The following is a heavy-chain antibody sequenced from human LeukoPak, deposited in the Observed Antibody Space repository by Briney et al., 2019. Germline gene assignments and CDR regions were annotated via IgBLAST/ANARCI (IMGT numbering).Heavy chain of an antibody. D-gene: IGHD4-17*01. J-gene: IGHJ6*03. CDR2: ISYDGSNK. V-gene: IGHV3-30*04. CDR3: ARDFHDYGDYYMDV. CDR1: GFTFSSYA. Sequence: GGSLRLSCAASGFTFSSYAMHWVRQAPGKGLEWVAVISYDGSNKYYADSVKGRFTISRDNSKNTLYLQMNSLRAEDTAVYYCARDFHDYGDYYMDVWGKGTTVTISS.